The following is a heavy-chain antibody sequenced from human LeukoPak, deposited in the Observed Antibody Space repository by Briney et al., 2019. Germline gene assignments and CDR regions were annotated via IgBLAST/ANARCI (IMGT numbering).Heavy chain of an antibody. CDR2: ISAYIGNT. CDR1: VSTFTPYY. V-gene: IGHV1-18*04. D-gene: IGHD3-22*01. J-gene: IGHJ4*02. CDR3: ASTPYYYDSSGYSFDY. Sequence: GASVKVSCKPSVSTFTPYYILWVRQAPGQGLEGMGWISAYIGNTNNAQKLQGRVTMTTDTSTSTAYMELRSLRSDDTAVYYCASTPYYYDSSGYSFDYWGQGTLVTVSS.